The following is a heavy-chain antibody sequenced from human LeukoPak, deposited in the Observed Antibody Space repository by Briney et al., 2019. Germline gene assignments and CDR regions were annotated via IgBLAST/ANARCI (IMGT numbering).Heavy chain of an antibody. V-gene: IGHV3-74*01. CDR3: AKDDNWLQFES. Sequence: GGSLRLSCVASGFTFSRYWMHWVRQAPGKGLVWVSRINSDGRSTNYADSVKGRFSISRDNSKNTLYLQMNSLRAEDTAVYYCAKDDNWLQFESWGQGTLVTVSS. CDR1: GFTFSRYW. J-gene: IGHJ5*01. D-gene: IGHD5-24*01. CDR2: INSDGRST.